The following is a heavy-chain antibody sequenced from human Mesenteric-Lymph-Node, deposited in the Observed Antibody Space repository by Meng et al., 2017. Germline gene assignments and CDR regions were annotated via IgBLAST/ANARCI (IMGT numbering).Heavy chain of an antibody. V-gene: IGHV1-46*01. Sequence: QGQLVQFGAGVKKPGASVKVPCKASGYTFTDFFLHWVRQAPGQGLEWLGTINCYTSGTAYARKFQGRITLTRDTSTTTVYMDLGSLGSDDTAFYYCAREKSPGHFDYFGQGILVTVSS. CDR3: AREKSPGHFDY. J-gene: IGHJ4*02. CDR2: INCYTSGT. CDR1: GYTFTDFF.